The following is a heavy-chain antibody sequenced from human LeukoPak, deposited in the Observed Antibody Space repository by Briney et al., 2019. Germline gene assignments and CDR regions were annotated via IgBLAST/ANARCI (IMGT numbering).Heavy chain of an antibody. Sequence: GRSLRLSCAASGFTFSSYGMHWVRQAPGNGLEWVAFIRSDGSNKYYADSVKGRFTISRDNSKNTLYLQMNSLRAEDTAVYYRAKGLRYFDWLLHWGQGTLVTVSS. J-gene: IGHJ4*02. CDR2: IRSDGSNK. CDR3: AKGLRYFDWLLH. D-gene: IGHD3-9*01. CDR1: GFTFSSYG. V-gene: IGHV3-30*02.